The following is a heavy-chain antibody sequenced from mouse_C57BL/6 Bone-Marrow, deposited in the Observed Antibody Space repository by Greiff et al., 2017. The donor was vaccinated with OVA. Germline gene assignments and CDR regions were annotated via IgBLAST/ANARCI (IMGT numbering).Heavy chain of an antibody. CDR3: ASGGGWLPWCAY. V-gene: IGHV2-6*01. Sequence: QVQLKESGPGLVAPSQSLSITCTVSGFSLTSYGVDWVRQSPGKGLEWLGVIWGVGSTTYNSALKSRLCISKDNSKSQVFLKMNSLQTDDTAMYNCASGGGWLPWCAYWGQGSLVTVSA. D-gene: IGHD2-3*01. CDR1: GFSLTSYG. J-gene: IGHJ3*01. CDR2: IWGVGST.